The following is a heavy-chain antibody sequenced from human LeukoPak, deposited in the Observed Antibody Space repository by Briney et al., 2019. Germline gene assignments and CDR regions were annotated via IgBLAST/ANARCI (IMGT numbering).Heavy chain of an antibody. D-gene: IGHD2-15*01. Sequence: SGTLSLTCTVSGGSISSSSYYWGWIRQPPGKGLEWIGSIYYSGSTYYNPSLKSRVTISVDTSKNQFSLKLSSVTAADTAVYYCARHMRPYCSGGSCYSLDYWGQGTLVTVSS. V-gene: IGHV4-39*01. CDR2: IYYSGST. CDR1: GGSISSSSYY. J-gene: IGHJ4*02. CDR3: ARHMRPYCSGGSCYSLDY.